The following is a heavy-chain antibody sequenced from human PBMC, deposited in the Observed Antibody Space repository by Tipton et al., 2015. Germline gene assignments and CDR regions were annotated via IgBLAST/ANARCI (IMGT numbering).Heavy chain of an antibody. CDR3: ARAGYCTSTSCHKAEFPFDY. J-gene: IGHJ4*02. CDR2: IYYGGST. CDR1: GGTVSSSYY. D-gene: IGHD2-2*02. Sequence: TLSLTCTISGGTVSSSYYWGWVRQSPGKGLEWIASIYYGGSTYYNPSLKSRVTMSLDATKNQFSLQLRSVTAADTAVYFCARAGYCTSTSCHKAEFPFDYWGQGTLVTVSS. V-gene: IGHV4-39*07.